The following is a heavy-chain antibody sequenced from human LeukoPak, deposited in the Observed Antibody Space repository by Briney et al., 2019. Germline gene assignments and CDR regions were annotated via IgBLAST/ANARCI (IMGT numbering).Heavy chain of an antibody. J-gene: IGHJ4*02. D-gene: IGHD1/OR15-1a*01. Sequence: PGGSLRLSCAASGFTFDDYAMHWVRQAPGKGLEWVGRIKSKTDGGTTDYAAPVKGRFTISRDDSKNTLYLQMNSLKTEDTAVYYCTTDIPDKRTFDYWGQGTLVTVSS. CDR1: GFTFDDYA. CDR3: TTDIPDKRTFDY. V-gene: IGHV3-15*01. CDR2: IKSKTDGGTT.